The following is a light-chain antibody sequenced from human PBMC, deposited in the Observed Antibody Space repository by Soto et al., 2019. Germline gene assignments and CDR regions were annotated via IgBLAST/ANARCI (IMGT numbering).Light chain of an antibody. CDR3: SSYAGNNNLV. Sequence: QSALTQPPSASGSPGQPVTISCTRASSDVARYNYVSWYQQHPGKAPKLIIYEVSERPSGVPDRFSGSKSGNTASLTVSGLQAEDEADYYCSSYAGNNNLVFGGGTKVTVL. CDR2: EVS. J-gene: IGLJ2*01. V-gene: IGLV2-8*01. CDR1: SSDVARYNY.